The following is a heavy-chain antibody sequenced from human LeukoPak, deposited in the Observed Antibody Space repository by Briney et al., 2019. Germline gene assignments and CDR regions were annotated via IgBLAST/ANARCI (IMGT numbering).Heavy chain of an antibody. J-gene: IGHJ5*02. CDR3: AKFIFYSGSEGYGDR. CDR2: ISGGSGSK. CDR1: GFSFSAYP. V-gene: IGHV3-23*01. Sequence: GGSLRLSCAASGFSFSAYPMGWVRQAPGKGLEWVSAISGGSGSKYYADSVKGRFTISRDNSKNTLYLQMHSLSPEDTAVYYCAKFIFYSGSEGYGDRWGQGTLVTVSS. D-gene: IGHD3-22*01.